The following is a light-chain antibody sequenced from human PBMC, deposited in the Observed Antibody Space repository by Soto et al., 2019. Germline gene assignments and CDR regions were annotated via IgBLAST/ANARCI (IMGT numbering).Light chain of an antibody. CDR2: GAT. V-gene: IGKV1-9*01. CDR1: QGIRSY. CDR3: QQGNSYPLT. Sequence: IQLTQSPSSLSASIGDRVTITCRASQGIRSYLAWYQQKPGKATELLIYGATTLQSGVPSRFSGSGSGTDFTLTISSLQPEDFATYYCQQGNSYPLTFGGGTRVDIK. J-gene: IGKJ4*01.